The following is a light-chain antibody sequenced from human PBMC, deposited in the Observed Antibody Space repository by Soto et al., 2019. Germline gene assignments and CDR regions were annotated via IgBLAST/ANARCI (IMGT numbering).Light chain of an antibody. V-gene: IGLV2-11*01. Sequence: QSVLTQPRSGSGSPGQSVIISCSGTSSDVGAYNYVSWYQHHPGKAPKLIIYDVIKRPSGVPDRFYGSKSGNTASLTISGLEADDEGDYYRCSYAVSYAIAVLGTGTKATVL. J-gene: IGLJ1*01. CDR2: DVI. CDR1: SSDVGAYNY. CDR3: CSYAVSYAIAV.